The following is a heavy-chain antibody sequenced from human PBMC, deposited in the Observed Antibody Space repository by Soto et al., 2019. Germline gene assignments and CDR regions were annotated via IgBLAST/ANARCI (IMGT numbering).Heavy chain of an antibody. V-gene: IGHV1-69*13. CDR2: IIPIFRSS. CDR3: AKDVGFQQHLFVFDL. D-gene: IGHD3-10*02. CDR1: GGTFTDYA. J-gene: IGHJ4*02. Sequence: SVKVSCKASGGTFTDYAFSWVRQAPGQGLEWMGGIIPIFRSSNFAQKFQGRLTIFADASAGTAYMELSSPRSDDTAIYYCAKDVGFQQHLFVFDLWGQGTLVTVSS.